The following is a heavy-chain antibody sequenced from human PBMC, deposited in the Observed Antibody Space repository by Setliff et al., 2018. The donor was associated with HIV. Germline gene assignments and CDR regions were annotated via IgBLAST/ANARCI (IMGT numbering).Heavy chain of an antibody. CDR1: GGSIDFYY. CDR3: AREARLDYHDSGYSYHYHYMDA. D-gene: IGHD3-22*01. V-gene: IGHV4-59*01. Sequence: SETLSLTCTVSGGSIDFYYWSWIRQSPGKGLEWIGYISDSVSAAYNPSLRSRVTMSVDTSKSQFSLKMSSVTAADTAVYYCAREARLDYHDSGYSYHYHYMDAWGRGTTVTVSS. CDR2: ISDSVSA. J-gene: IGHJ6*03.